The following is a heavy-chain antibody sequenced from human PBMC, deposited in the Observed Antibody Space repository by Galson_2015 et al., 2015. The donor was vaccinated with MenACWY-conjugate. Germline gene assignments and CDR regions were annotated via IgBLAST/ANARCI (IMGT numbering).Heavy chain of an antibody. CDR1: GFTFSSYA. D-gene: IGHD1-26*01. Sequence: SLRLSCAASGFTFSSYAMSWVRQAPGKGLEWVSAISGSGGSTYYADSVKGRFTISRDNSKNTLYLQMNSLRAEDTAVYYCAKDSIVGATLDAAVAEYFQHWGQGTLVTVSS. CDR3: AKDSIVGATLDAAVAEYFQH. V-gene: IGHV3-23*01. J-gene: IGHJ1*01. CDR2: ISGSGGST.